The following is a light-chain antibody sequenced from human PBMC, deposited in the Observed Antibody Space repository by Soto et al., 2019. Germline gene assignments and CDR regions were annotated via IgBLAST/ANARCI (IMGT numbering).Light chain of an antibody. J-gene: IGKJ2*01. V-gene: IGKV1-5*03. CDR1: QSINTW. Sequence: DIQLTQSPSTLSASLGDRVTITCRASQSINTWLAWYQQKPGTVPKLLIYKASTLESGVPSRFSGSRSGTEFTLTVSSLQPDDFAIYYCQQYNDSFPYTFGQGTKLEIK. CDR3: QQYNDSFPYT. CDR2: KAS.